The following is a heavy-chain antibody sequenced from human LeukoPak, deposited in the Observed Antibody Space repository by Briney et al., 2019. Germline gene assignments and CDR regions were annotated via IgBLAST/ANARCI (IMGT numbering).Heavy chain of an antibody. CDR1: GGSISSYY. D-gene: IGHD2-15*01. V-gene: IGHV4-59*12. CDR2: IYYSGSA. Sequence: TSETLSLTCTISGGSISSYYWIWLRQPPGKGLEWLGYIYYSGSANYNPSLKSRVTISVDTSKNQFSLKLSSVTAADTAVYYCARGPKLSYWGQGTLVTVSS. CDR3: ARGPKLSY. J-gene: IGHJ4*02.